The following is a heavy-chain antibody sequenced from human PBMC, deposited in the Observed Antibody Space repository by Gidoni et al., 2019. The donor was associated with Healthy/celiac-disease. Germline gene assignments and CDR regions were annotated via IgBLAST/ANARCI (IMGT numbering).Heavy chain of an antibody. CDR1: GGSISSSSYY. Sequence: QLQLQESGPGLVKPSETLSLTCTVSGGSISSSSYYWGWIRQPPGKGLEWIGSIYYSGSTYYNPSLKSRVTISVDTSKNQFSLKLSSVTAADTAVYYCARHRIVVVPAATKEAFDIWGQGTMVTVSS. CDR3: ARHRIVVVPAATKEAFDI. J-gene: IGHJ3*02. CDR2: IYYSGST. D-gene: IGHD2-2*01. V-gene: IGHV4-39*01.